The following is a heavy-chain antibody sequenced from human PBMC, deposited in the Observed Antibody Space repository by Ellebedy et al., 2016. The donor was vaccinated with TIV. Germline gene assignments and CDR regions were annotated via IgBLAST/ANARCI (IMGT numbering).Heavy chain of an antibody. J-gene: IGHJ4*02. CDR3: AKDQNRIAAAGTGIDY. CDR2: ISGSGGST. CDR1: GFTFSSYA. Sequence: GGSLRLXXAASGFTFSSYAMSWVRQAPGKGLEWVSAISGSGGSTYYADSVKGRFTISRDNSKNTLYLQMNSLRAEDTAVYYCAKDQNRIAAAGTGIDYWGQGTLVTVSS. D-gene: IGHD6-13*01. V-gene: IGHV3-23*01.